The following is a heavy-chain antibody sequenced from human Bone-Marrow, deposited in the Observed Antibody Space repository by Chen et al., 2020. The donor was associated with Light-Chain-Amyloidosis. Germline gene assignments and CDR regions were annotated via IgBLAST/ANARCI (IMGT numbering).Heavy chain of an antibody. V-gene: IGHV5-51*01. CDR1: GYTFPNYW. D-gene: IGHD5-12*01. J-gene: IGHJ4*02. CDR2: IYPDDSDA. Sequence: EVQLEQSGPEVKKPGESLKISRKGSGYTFPNYWIGWVRQMPGKGLEWMGVIYPDDSDARYSPSFEGQVTISADKSITTAYLQWRSLKASDTAMYYCARRRDGYNFDYWGQGTLVTVS. CDR3: ARRRDGYNFDY.